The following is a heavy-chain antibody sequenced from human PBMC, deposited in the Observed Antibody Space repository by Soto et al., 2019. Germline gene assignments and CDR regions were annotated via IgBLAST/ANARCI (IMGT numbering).Heavy chain of an antibody. Sequence: QVQLVQSGAEVKKPGSSVKVSCKASGGTFSSYAISWVRQAPGQGLEWMGGFIPIFGTANYAQKFQGRVTITADESTSTAYMELSSLRSEDTAVYYCARWLRYYDSSGGEGDDYWGQGTLVTVSS. CDR1: GGTFSSYA. CDR3: ARWLRYYDSSGGEGDDY. J-gene: IGHJ4*02. D-gene: IGHD3-22*01. V-gene: IGHV1-69*01. CDR2: FIPIFGTA.